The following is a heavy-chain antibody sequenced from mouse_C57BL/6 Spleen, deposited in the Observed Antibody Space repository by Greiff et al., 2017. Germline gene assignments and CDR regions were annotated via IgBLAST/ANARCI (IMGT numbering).Heavy chain of an antibody. D-gene: IGHD2-4*01. Sequence: EVQLVESGGGLVQPGGSLKLSCAASGFTFSDYGMAWVRQAPRKGPEWVAFISNLAYSIYYADTVTGRFTISRENAKNTLYLDMSSLMSEDTAMYYGAREGYEDDDASWFAYWGQGTLVTVSA. CDR3: AREGYEDDDASWFAY. CDR1: GFTFSDYG. J-gene: IGHJ3*01. CDR2: ISNLAYSI. V-gene: IGHV5-15*01.